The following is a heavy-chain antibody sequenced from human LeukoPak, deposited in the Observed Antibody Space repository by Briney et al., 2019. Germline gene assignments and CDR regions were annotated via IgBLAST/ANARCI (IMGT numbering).Heavy chain of an antibody. CDR1: GYSISSGYY. J-gene: IGHJ4*02. CDR3: ARQAGGY. CDR2: IYHSGST. D-gene: IGHD3-10*01. V-gene: IGHV4-38-2*02. Sequence: NTSETLSLTCTVSGYSISSGYYWGWIRQPPGKGLEWIGSIYHSGSTNYNPSLKSRVTISVDTSKNQFSLKLSSVTAADTAVYYCARQAGGYWGQGTLVTVSS.